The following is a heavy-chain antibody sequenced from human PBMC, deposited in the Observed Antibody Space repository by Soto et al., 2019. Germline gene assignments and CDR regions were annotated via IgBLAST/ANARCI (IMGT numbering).Heavy chain of an antibody. CDR1: GFTFSSYA. J-gene: IGHJ5*02. CDR2: ISGSGGST. D-gene: IGHD2-15*01. Sequence: GGSLRLSCAASGFTFSSYAMSWVRQAPGKGLGWVSAISGSGGSTYYADSVKGRFTISGDNSKNTLYLQMNSLRAEDTAVYYCAKVIGYCSGGSCYPRWFDPWGKGT. CDR3: AKVIGYCSGGSCYPRWFDP. V-gene: IGHV3-23*01.